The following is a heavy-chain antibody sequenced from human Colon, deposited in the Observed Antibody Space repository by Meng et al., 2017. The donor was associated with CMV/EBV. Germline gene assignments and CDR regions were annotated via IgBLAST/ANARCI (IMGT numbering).Heavy chain of an antibody. D-gene: IGHD3-3*01. CDR2: VYYNGNT. CDR3: ARGSGQYTGHDWYFDL. Sequence: SETLSLTCTVSGASLSGYYWSWIRLSPRKGLEWIGNVYYNGNTNNNPSLKSRVAISVDPSKKQFSLKLTSVNPADTAVYFCARGSGQYTGHDWYFDLWGRGTPVTVSS. J-gene: IGHJ2*01. V-gene: IGHV4-59*01. CDR1: GASLSGYY.